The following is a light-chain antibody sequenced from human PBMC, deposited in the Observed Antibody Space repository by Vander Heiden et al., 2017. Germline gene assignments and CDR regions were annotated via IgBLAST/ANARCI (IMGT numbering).Light chain of an antibody. Sequence: SYDLTQPPSVSVSPGQTASITCSGDRLGDKYACWYQQKPGQSPVLVIYQDNKRPSGIPERFSGSTSANTATLTISGTQPMDEADYYCQAWDNNIMMFGGGTKLTVL. V-gene: IGLV3-1*01. CDR3: QAWDNNIMM. CDR1: RLGDKY. CDR2: QDN. J-gene: IGLJ3*02.